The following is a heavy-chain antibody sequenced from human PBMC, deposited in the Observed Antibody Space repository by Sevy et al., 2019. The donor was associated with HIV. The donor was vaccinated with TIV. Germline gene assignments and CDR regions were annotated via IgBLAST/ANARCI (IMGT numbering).Heavy chain of an antibody. CDR2: ISYDGSNK. CDR3: ASMGIAAAWSY. CDR1: GFTFSRYA. D-gene: IGHD6-13*01. V-gene: IGHV3-30-3*01. Sequence: GGSLRLSCAASGFTFSRYAMHWVRQAPGKGLEWVAVISYDGSNKYDADSVKGRFTISRDNSKNTLYLQMNSLRAEDTAVYYCASMGIAAAWSYWGQGTLVTVSS. J-gene: IGHJ4*02.